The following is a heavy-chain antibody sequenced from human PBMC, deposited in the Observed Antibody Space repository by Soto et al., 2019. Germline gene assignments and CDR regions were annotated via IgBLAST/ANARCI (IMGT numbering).Heavy chain of an antibody. V-gene: IGHV3-30-3*01. CDR2: ISYDGSNK. CDR3: ARAYEGDYFEY. D-gene: IGHD3-16*01. J-gene: IGHJ4*02. CDR1: GFTFSSYA. Sequence: QVQLVESGGGVVQPGRSLRLSCAASGFTFSSYAMHWVRQAPGKGLEWVAVISYDGSNKYYADSVKGRFTISRDNSKNPLYLQMNSLRAEDTAVYYCARAYEGDYFEYWGQGTLVTVSS.